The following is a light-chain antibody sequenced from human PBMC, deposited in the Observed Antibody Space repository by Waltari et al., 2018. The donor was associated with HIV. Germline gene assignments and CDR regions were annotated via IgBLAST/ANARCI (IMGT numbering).Light chain of an antibody. Sequence: DIQMTPSPSFLSALVGDRVTITCRASQDISNYLGCYQQTPGKAPKYLIFATSSLQSGVPSRFLGAGSGTNFTLTIRSLQPEDFATYYCHQYNTFPLTFGRGTTVEIK. J-gene: IGKJ3*01. CDR1: QDISNY. CDR3: HQYNTFPLT. CDR2: ATS. V-gene: IGKV1-16*01.